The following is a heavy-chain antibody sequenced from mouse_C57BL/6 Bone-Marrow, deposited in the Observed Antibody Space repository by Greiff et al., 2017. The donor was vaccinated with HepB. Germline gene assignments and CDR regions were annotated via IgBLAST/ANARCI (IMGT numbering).Heavy chain of an antibody. CDR3: ARKTGTGAWFAY. Sequence: DVHLVESGGGLVKPGGSLKLSCAASGFTFSSYAMSWVRQTPEKRLEWVATISDGGSYTYYPDNVKGRFTISRDNAKNNLYLQMSHLKSEDTAMYYCARKTGTGAWFAYWGQGTLVTVSA. J-gene: IGHJ3*01. CDR1: GFTFSSYA. CDR2: ISDGGSYT. V-gene: IGHV5-4*01. D-gene: IGHD4-1*01.